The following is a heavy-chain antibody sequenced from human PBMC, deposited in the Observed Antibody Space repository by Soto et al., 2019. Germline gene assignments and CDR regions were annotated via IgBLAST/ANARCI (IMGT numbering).Heavy chain of an antibody. CDR3: AREGGYCSGGRCYGQKQVLH. D-gene: IGHD2-15*01. Sequence: GGSLRLSCAASGFTFSSYNMNWVRQAPGKGLEWVSYISSSSSTIYYADSVKGRFTISRDNAKNSLYLQMNSLRAEDMAVYYCAREGGYCSGGRCYGQKQVLHRGPGTLVTVSS. CDR2: ISSSSSTI. CDR1: GFTFSSYN. V-gene: IGHV3-48*01. J-gene: IGHJ1*01.